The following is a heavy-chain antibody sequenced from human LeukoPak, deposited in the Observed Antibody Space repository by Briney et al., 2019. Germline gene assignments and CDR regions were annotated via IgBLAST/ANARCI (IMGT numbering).Heavy chain of an antibody. CDR3: AKDSSFFTSSPMNY. V-gene: IGHV3-23*01. CDR1: GFTFSSYA. Sequence: GGSLRLSCAASGFTFSSYAMSWVRQAPGKGLEWVSAISGRGGSTYYADSVKGRFTISRDNSKNTLYLQMNSLRAEDTAVYYCAKDSSFFTSSPMNYWGQGTLVTVSS. J-gene: IGHJ4*02. CDR2: ISGRGGST. D-gene: IGHD2-2*01.